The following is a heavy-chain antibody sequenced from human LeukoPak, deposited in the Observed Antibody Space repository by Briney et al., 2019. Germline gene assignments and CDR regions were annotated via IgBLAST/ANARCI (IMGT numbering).Heavy chain of an antibody. CDR3: AREGAGYYGSGSNYYYYYGMDV. J-gene: IGHJ6*02. Sequence: ASVKVSCKASGYTFTSYAMNWVRQAPGQGLEWMGWINTNTGNPTYAQGFTGRFVFSLDTSVSTAYLQISSLKAEDTAVYYCAREGAGYYGSGSNYYYYYGMDVWGQGTTVTVSS. CDR2: INTNTGNP. D-gene: IGHD3-10*01. V-gene: IGHV7-4-1*02. CDR1: GYTFTSYA.